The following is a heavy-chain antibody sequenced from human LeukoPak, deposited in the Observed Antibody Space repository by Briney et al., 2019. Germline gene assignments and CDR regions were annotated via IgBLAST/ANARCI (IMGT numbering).Heavy chain of an antibody. Sequence: GGSLRLSCAASGFTFSSYEMNWVRQAPGKGLEWVSYISSSGSTIYYADSVKGRFTISRDNAKNSLYLQMNSLRAEDTAVYYCARASKSIAVAGKGIDYWGQGTLVTVSS. J-gene: IGHJ4*02. D-gene: IGHD6-19*01. CDR1: GFTFSSYE. CDR3: ARASKSIAVAGKGIDY. V-gene: IGHV3-48*03. CDR2: ISSSGSTI.